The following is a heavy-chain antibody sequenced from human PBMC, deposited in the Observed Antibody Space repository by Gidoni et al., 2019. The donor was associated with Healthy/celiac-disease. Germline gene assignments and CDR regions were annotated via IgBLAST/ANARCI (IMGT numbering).Heavy chain of an antibody. CDR1: GGSFSGYY. Sequence: QVQLQQWCAGLLKPSETLSLTCAVYGGSFSGYYWSWIRQPPGKGLEWIGEINHSGSTNYNPSLKSRVTISVDTSKNQFSLKLSSVTAADTAVYYCARLGPATYYYYGMDVWGQGTTVTVSS. V-gene: IGHV4-34*01. CDR2: INHSGST. CDR3: ARLGPATYYYYGMDV. J-gene: IGHJ6*02.